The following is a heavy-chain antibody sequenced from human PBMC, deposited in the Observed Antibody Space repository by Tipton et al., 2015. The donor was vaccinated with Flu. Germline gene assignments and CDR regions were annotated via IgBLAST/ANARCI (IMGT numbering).Heavy chain of an antibody. CDR1: GFTFSSYS. CDR2: ISSSSSYI. D-gene: IGHD6-13*01. V-gene: IGHV3-21*01. CDR3: ASRSSSAY. J-gene: IGHJ4*02. Sequence: GLVKPGGSLRLSCAASGFTFSSYSMNWVRQAPGKGLEWVSSISSSSSYICYADSVKGRFTISRDNAKNSLYLQMNSLRAEDTAVYYCASRSSSAYWGQGTLVTVSS.